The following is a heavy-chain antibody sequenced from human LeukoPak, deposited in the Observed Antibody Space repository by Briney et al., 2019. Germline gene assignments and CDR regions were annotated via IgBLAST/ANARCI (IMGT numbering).Heavy chain of an antibody. CDR1: GGSISSYY. CDR2: TYYSGST. J-gene: IGHJ3*02. CDR3: ARDGRRGFGTRAFDI. Sequence: SETLSLTCTVSGGSISSYYWSWIRQPPGKGLEWIGYTYYSGSTNYNPSLKSRVTISVDTSKNQFSLKLSSVTAADTAVYYCARDGRRGFGTRAFDIWGQGTMVTVSS. D-gene: IGHD3-10*01. V-gene: IGHV4-59*01.